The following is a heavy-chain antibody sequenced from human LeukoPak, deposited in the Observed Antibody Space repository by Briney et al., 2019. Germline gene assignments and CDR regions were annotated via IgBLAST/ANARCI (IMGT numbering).Heavy chain of an antibody. CDR1: GFTFSSYS. Sequence: GGSLRLSCAASGFTFSSYSVNWVRQAPGKGLEWVSYISSSSSTIYYADSVKGRFTISRDNAKNSLYLQMNSLRAEDTAVYYCARVRTVTSFYYYYMDVWGKGTTVTVSS. CDR3: ARVRTVTSFYYYYMDV. J-gene: IGHJ6*03. V-gene: IGHV3-48*01. CDR2: ISSSSSTI. D-gene: IGHD4-11*01.